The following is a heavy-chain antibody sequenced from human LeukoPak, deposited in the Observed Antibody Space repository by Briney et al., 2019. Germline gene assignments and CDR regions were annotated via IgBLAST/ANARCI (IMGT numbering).Heavy chain of an antibody. CDR3: ASGTSTRCLPVGY. CDR1: GVSISSYY. J-gene: IGHJ1*01. D-gene: IGHD2-2*01. Sequence: PSETLSLTCTVSGVSISSYYWSWIRQPPGKGLEWIVYIYYSGSTNYNPSLKSRVTISVDTSKNQFSLKLSSVPAADTAVYSCASGTSTRCLPVGYWGQSPLVTVSS. CDR2: IYYSGST. V-gene: IGHV4-59*01.